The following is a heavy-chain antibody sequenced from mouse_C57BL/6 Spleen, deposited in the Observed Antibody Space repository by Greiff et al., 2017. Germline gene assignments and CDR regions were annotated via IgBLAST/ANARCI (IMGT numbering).Heavy chain of an antibody. CDR2: INPSNGGT. Sequence: QVQLQHPGTELVKPGASVKLSCQASGYTFTRYWMHWVNHRPGQGLEWIGNINPSNGGTNYNEKFKSKATLTVDKSSSTAYMQLSSLTSEDSAVYYCARYGYYDYDGRYFDYWGQGTTLTVSS. CDR3: ARYGYYDYDGRYFDY. D-gene: IGHD2-4*01. CDR1: GYTFTRYW. J-gene: IGHJ2*01. V-gene: IGHV1-53*01.